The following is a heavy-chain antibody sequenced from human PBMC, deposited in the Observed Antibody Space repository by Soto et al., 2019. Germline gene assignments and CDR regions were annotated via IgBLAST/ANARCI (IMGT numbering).Heavy chain of an antibody. CDR2: IYYSGGT. Sequence: SETLSLTCTVSGGSIRSGGYYWSWVRPSPRRGLEWIGNIYYSGGTYYNPSLKSRLTISVDTSKNQFSLNLSSVTAADTAVYYCARDRLMATAGTARHYFGLDVWGQGTTVTVSS. V-gene: IGHV4-31*03. CDR3: ARDRLMATAGTARHYFGLDV. CDR1: GGSIRSGGYY. J-gene: IGHJ6*02. D-gene: IGHD5-18*01.